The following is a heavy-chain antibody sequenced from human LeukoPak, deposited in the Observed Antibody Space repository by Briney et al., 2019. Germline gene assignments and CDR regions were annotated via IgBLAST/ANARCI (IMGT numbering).Heavy chain of an antibody. CDR3: ARLTFGGVIGFDY. Sequence: GGSLRLSCAASGFTFSSYSMNWVRQATGKGREWVSSISSSGSHMYYADSVKGRFTISRDNAKDSLYLQMNSLRAEDTAVYYCARLTFGGVIGFDYWGQGTLVTVSS. CDR1: GFTFSSYS. CDR2: ISSSGSHM. D-gene: IGHD3-16*02. V-gene: IGHV3-21*01. J-gene: IGHJ4*02.